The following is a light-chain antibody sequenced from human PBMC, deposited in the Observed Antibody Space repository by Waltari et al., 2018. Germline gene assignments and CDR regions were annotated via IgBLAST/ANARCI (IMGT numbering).Light chain of an antibody. CDR3: QQSYSTPPCT. J-gene: IGKJ1*01. CDR2: AAS. Sequence: DIQMTQSPSSLSASVGDRVTITCRASQSISSYLNWYQQKPGKAPKLLIYAASSLQSGVPSRFSGSGSGTDFTLTISSMQPEDFATYYCQQSYSTPPCTFGQWTKVEIK. CDR1: QSISSY. V-gene: IGKV1-39*01.